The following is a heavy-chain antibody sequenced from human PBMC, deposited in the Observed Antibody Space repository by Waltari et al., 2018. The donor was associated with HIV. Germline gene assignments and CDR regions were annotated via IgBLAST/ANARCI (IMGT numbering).Heavy chain of an antibody. CDR1: GLAVRRNH. D-gene: IGHD3-3*01. Sequence: DGKLVASGGGLVPPWGFLRLSCADSGLAVRRNHQSWALQAPGKVLEWVSVIYSDGAIYYTDRVKGRFIVSRDTSKNVVYLQMNSLGVEDTAVYFCARDRGGNFWSAHKPAFLDYWGQGTLVSVSS. V-gene: IGHV3-66*01. CDR2: IYSDGAI. CDR3: ARDRGGNFWSAHKPAFLDY. J-gene: IGHJ4*02.